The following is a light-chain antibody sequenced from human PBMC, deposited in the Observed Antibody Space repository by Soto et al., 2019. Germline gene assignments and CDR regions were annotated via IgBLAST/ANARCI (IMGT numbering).Light chain of an antibody. CDR1: NSDVGFYNY. V-gene: IGLV2-14*01. CDR2: DVS. Sequence: QSVLTQPASVSGSPGQSIPIFCTGTNSDVGFYNYVSWYQQHPGKAPRLMIYDVSTRPSGVSNRFSGSKSGNTASLTISGLQAEDEADYYCSSYTSSGTLFGTGTKVT. CDR3: SSYTSSGTL. J-gene: IGLJ1*01.